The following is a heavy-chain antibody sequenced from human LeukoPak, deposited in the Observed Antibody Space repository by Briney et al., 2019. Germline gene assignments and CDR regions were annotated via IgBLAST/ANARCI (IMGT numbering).Heavy chain of an antibody. D-gene: IGHD1-14*01. V-gene: IGHV1-2*02. J-gene: IGHJ4*02. CDR3: ASFNPRADY. CDR1: GYTFTGYY. CDR2: INPNSGDT. Sequence: ASVKVSCKASGYTFTGYYMHWVRQAPGQGLEWMGWINPNSGDTNYAQKFQGRVTMTRDTSISTAYMELLTLTSDDTAVYFCASFNPRADYWGQGTLVTVSS.